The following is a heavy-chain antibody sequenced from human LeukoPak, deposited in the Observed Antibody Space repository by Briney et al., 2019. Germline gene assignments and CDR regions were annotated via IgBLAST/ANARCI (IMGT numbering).Heavy chain of an antibody. CDR1: GFTFSSYG. D-gene: IGHD4-17*01. Sequence: GGSLRLSCAASGFTFSSYGMHWVRPALRKGLEWVAFIRYDGSNKYYADSVKGRFTISRDNSKNTLYLQMNSLRAEDTAVYYCAKDSYGDYEGYYFDYWGQGTLVTVSS. CDR3: AKDSYGDYEGYYFDY. CDR2: IRYDGSNK. V-gene: IGHV3-30*02. J-gene: IGHJ4*02.